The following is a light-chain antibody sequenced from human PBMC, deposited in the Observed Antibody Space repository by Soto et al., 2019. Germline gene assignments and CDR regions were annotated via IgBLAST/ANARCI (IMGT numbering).Light chain of an antibody. CDR3: MQALQTPWT. CDR1: QSLLHENGYNY. Sequence: DIVMTQSPLSLPVTPGEPASISCRSSQSLLHENGYNYLDWYLQKPGQSPQLLIYLGSTRASGVPDRFSGSGSGTDFTLKISRLEAEDVGVYFCMQALQTPWTFGQGTKVEI. V-gene: IGKV2-28*01. J-gene: IGKJ1*01. CDR2: LGS.